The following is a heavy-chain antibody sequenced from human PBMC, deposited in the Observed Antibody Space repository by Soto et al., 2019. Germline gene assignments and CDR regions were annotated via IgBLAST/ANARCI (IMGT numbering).Heavy chain of an antibody. Sequence: GGSLRLSCAASGFTFTRYWMSWVRQAPGKGLEWVANIKQDESEKYYVDPVKGRFTISRDNAKNSLYLQMNSLRAEDTAVYYCVRGSSTWYFYNYGLDVWGQGTTVTVSS. CDR1: GFTFTRYW. J-gene: IGHJ6*02. V-gene: IGHV3-7*03. D-gene: IGHD6-13*01. CDR2: IKQDESEK. CDR3: VRGSSTWYFYNYGLDV.